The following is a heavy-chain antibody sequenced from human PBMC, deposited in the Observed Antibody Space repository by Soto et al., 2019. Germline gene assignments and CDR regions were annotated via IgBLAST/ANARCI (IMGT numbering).Heavy chain of an antibody. Sequence: GGSLRLSCAASVFTFSSYSMNWVRQAPGKWLEWFSYISISSSTIXXADSVKGRXTISRYNSKNSXYLQRXSRRAEDTAVYYCARESAAKDAFDIWGQGTMVTVS. V-gene: IGHV3-48*01. CDR1: VFTFSSYS. J-gene: IGHJ3*02. CDR2: ISISSSTI. CDR3: ARESAAKDAFDI. D-gene: IGHD2-2*01.